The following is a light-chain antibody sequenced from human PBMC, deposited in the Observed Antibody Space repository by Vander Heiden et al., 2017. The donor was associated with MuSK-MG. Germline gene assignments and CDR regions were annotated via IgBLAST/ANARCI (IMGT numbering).Light chain of an antibody. CDR1: QSVSSN. V-gene: IGKV3-15*01. J-gene: IGKJ1*01. CDR2: GAS. Sequence: VMTPSPATLSVSPGERATLSCRASQSVSSNLAWYQQKPGQAPRLLIYGASTRATGIPARFSGSESGTEFTLTISSLQSEDFAVYYCQQYNSWPQTFGQGTKVXIK. CDR3: QQYNSWPQT.